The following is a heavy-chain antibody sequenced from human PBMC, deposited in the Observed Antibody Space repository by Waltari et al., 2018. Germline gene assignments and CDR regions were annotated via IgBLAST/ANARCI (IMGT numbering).Heavy chain of an antibody. CDR3: ARDLLGVVATSYDYYGMDV. Sequence: QVQLVQSGAEVKKPGASVKVSCKASGYTFTGYYMHWVRQAPGQGLEWMGWINPNSGGTNYAQKLKGRGTRTREKSISTAYMELSRLRCDDTAVYDCARDLLGVVATSYDYYGMDVWGQGTTVTVSS. CDR1: GYTFTGYY. J-gene: IGHJ6*02. V-gene: IGHV1-2*02. CDR2: INPNSGGT. D-gene: IGHD5-12*01.